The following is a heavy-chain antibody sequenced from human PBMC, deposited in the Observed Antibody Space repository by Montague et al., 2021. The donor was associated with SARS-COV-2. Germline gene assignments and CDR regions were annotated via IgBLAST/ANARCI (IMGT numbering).Heavy chain of an antibody. CDR1: GDSFSGYY. J-gene: IGHJ4*02. CDR3: ARAQSPFLITASFNYLDY. Sequence: SETLSLTCSVSGDSFSGYYWSWIRQSPGRGLDWIGHIYYTGSTKYNPSLKSRVTISVDTSKNQFSLNLKSVTAADTAVYYCARAQSPFLITASFNYLDYWGQGATVTVSS. CDR2: IYYTGST. V-gene: IGHV4-59*12. D-gene: IGHD3-22*01.